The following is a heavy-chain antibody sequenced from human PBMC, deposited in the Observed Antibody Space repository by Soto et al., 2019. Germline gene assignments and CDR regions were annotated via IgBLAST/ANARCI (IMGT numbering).Heavy chain of an antibody. CDR3: ARIVDDILTGYLNWFDP. Sequence: QVTLKESGPVLVKPTETLTLTCTVSGFSLSNARMGVSWIRQPPVKALEWLAHIFSNDEKSYNTSLKSRLTISKDTSKSQVVLTMTNMDPVDTATYYCARIVDDILTGYLNWFDPWGQGTLVTVSS. J-gene: IGHJ5*02. D-gene: IGHD3-9*01. CDR1: GFSLSNARMG. V-gene: IGHV2-26*01. CDR2: IFSNDEK.